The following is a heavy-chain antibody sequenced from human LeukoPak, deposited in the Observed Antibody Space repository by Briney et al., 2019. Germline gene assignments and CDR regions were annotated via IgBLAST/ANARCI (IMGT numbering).Heavy chain of an antibody. CDR1: DDSIGNYY. Sequence: SETLSLTRTVSDDSIGNYYWSWIRQSPGKGLEWIGYIYFSGSTNYNPSLKRRVTMSVVTSKNQFSLRLTSVTAADTATYYCARVGGSNFYNYGMDVWGQGTTVIVSS. CDR3: ARVGGSNFYNYGMDV. CDR2: IYFSGST. D-gene: IGHD4-11*01. V-gene: IGHV4-59*01. J-gene: IGHJ6*02.